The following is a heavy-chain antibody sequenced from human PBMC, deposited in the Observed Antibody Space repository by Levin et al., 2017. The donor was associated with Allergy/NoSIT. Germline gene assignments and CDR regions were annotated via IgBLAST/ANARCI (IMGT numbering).Heavy chain of an antibody. Sequence: GGSLRLSCAASGFTFSSYSMNWVRQAPGKGLEWVSYISSSSSTIYYEDSVKGRFTVSRDNAKNSLYLQMNSLRDEDTAVYYCARDDTVTTVASFDYWGQGTLVTVSS. J-gene: IGHJ4*02. CDR1: GFTFSSYS. D-gene: IGHD4-11*01. CDR2: ISSSSSTI. CDR3: ARDDTVTTVASFDY. V-gene: IGHV3-48*02.